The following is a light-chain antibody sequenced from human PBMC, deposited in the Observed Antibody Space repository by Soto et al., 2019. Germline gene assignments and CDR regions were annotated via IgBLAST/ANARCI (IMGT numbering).Light chain of an antibody. CDR3: QQSTKWRT. V-gene: IGKV3-11*01. J-gene: IGKJ1*01. Sequence: EIVLTQSPATVSLSPGEGGTRSFRASQSVSSSLAWYQQKPGQAPRLLIYDASNRATGIPARFSGSGSGTDFTLTISSLETEDFAVYYCQQSTKWRTFGQGTKVDIK. CDR2: DAS. CDR1: QSVSSS.